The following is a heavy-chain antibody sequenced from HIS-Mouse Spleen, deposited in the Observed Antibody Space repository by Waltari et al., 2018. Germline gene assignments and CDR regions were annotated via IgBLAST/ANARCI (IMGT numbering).Heavy chain of an antibody. CDR2: IYSGGST. CDR3: ARELNY. CDR1: GFSVSSNY. J-gene: IGHJ4*02. Sequence: EVQLVESGGGLVRPGGSLGRAGAASGFSVSSNYMSWVRQAPGKGLEWVSVIYSGGSTYYADSVKGRFTISRDNSKNTLYLQMNSLRAEDTAVYYCARELNYWGQGTLVTVSS. V-gene: IGHV3-66*01.